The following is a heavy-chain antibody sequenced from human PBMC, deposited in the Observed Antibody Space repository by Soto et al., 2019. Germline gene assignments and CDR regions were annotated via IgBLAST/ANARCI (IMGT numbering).Heavy chain of an antibody. D-gene: IGHD5-18*01. Sequence: QVQMVQSGAEVKKPGASVKVSCKASGYTFTRYYMHWVRQAPGQGLEWMGWINPNNGGTHHAQKFQGRVTMTRDTSITTAYMEVSRLRSDDTAVYYCARSRDGYTYDYWGQGTLVTVSS. CDR3: ARSRDGYTYDY. CDR2: INPNNGGT. CDR1: GYTFTRYY. V-gene: IGHV1-2*02. J-gene: IGHJ4*02.